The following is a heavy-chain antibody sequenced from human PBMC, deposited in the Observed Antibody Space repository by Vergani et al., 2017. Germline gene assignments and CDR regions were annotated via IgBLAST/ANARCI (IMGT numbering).Heavy chain of an antibody. D-gene: IGHD2-8*01. CDR1: GFSFSSYS. V-gene: IGHV3-21*02. J-gene: IGHJ4*02. CDR2: ISGSSSYV. CDR3: ARGLWDCTHIRCSQQSY. Sequence: EVQLVESGGGLVKPGGSLRLSCAASGFSFSSYSMNWVRQAPGKGLEWVASISGSSSYVFYRDSVEGRFTITRDNAKKSVYLQMNSLRAEDTAMYFCARGLWDCTHIRCSQQSYWGQGTQVTVSS.